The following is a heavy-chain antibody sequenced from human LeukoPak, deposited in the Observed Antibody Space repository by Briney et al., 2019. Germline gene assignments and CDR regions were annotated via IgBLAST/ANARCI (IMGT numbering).Heavy chain of an antibody. D-gene: IGHD2-2*01. CDR1: GGSFSGYY. CDR2: INHRGST. Sequence: SETLSLTCAVYGGSFSGYYWSWIRQPPGKGLEWIGEINHRGSTNYNPSLKSRVTISVDTSKNQFSLKLSSVTAADTAVYYCARSRYCSSTSCYDQNWFDPWGQGTLVTVSS. CDR3: ARSRYCSSTSCYDQNWFDP. V-gene: IGHV4-34*01. J-gene: IGHJ5*02.